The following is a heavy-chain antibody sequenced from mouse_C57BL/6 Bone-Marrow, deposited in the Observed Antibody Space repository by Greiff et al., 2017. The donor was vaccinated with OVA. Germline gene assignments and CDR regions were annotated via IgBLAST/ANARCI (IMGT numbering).Heavy chain of an antibody. V-gene: IGHV14-4*01. CDR1: GFNIKDDY. J-gene: IGHJ4*01. CDR2: IDPENGDT. D-gene: IGHD1-1*01. Sequence: VQLQQSGAELVRPGASVKLSCTASGFNIKDDYMHWVKQRPEQGLEWIGWIDPENGDTEYASKFQGKATITADTSSTTAYLQLSSLTSEDTAVYYCTTSTVVAAYYAMDYWGQGTSVTVSS. CDR3: TTSTVVAAYYAMDY.